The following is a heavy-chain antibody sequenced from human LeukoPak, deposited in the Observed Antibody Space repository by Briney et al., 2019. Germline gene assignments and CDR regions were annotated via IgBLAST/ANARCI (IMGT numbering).Heavy chain of an antibody. J-gene: IGHJ1*01. CDR1: GFPAVNSD. CDR3: ATRLHYYDTDDS. CDR2: FDPDRRDT. D-gene: IGHD3-22*01. Sequence: ASAKDSCEDSGFPAVNSDIHSLRQAPGKRLEWMGAFDPDRRDTNNAQKFQGSLTLTQDTSTDTAYMELTSLRFEDTAVIFCATRLHYYDTDDSWGQGTLVTVSS. V-gene: IGHV1-24*01.